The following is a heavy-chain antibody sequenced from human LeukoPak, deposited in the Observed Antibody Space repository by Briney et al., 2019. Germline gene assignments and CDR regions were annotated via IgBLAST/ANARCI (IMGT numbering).Heavy chain of an antibody. CDR1: GGSISSSSYY. D-gene: IGHD2-15*01. J-gene: IGHJ5*02. CDR3: ARVRCSGGSCYGWFDP. CDR2: IYYSGST. V-gene: IGHV4-39*07. Sequence: PSETLSLTCTVSGGSISSSSYYWGWIRQPPGKGLEWIGSIYYSGSTYYNLSLKSRVTISVDTSKNQFSLKLSSVTAADTAVYYCARVRCSGGSCYGWFDPWGQGTLVTVSS.